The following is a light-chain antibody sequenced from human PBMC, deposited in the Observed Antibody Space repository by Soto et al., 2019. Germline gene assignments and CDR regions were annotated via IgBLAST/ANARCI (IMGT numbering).Light chain of an antibody. CDR3: SSYTSSSTLVL. Sequence: QSVLTQPASVSGSPGQSITISCTGTSSDVGGYNYVSWYQQHPGKAPKVMIYDVSNRPLGVSNRFSGSKSGNTASLTISGLQAEDEADYYCSSYTSSSTLVLFGGGTKLTVL. J-gene: IGLJ2*01. V-gene: IGLV2-14*01. CDR2: DVS. CDR1: SSDVGGYNY.